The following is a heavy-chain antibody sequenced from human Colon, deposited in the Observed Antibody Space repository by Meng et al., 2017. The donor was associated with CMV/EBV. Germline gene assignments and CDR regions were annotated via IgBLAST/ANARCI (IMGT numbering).Heavy chain of an antibody. V-gene: IGHV1-46*01. J-gene: IGHJ5*02. Sequence: ASVKVSCKASGYTFTSYYMHWVRQAPGQGLEWMAIINPTVGSTSYAQKFQGRVTMTRDTSTSTVYMELSSLRSEDTAVYYCARAGSVYAKNDNWFDPWGQGTLVTVSS. D-gene: IGHD2-8*01. CDR2: INPTVGST. CDR3: ARAGSVYAKNDNWFDP. CDR1: GYTFTSYY.